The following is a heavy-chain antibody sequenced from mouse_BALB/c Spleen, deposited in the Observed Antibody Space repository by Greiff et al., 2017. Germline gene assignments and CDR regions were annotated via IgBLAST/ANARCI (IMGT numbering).Heavy chain of an antibody. J-gene: IGHJ1*01. Sequence: VQLHQSGAELVKPGASVKISCKATGYTFSSYWIEWVKQRPGHGLEWIGEILPGSGSTNYNEKFKGKATFTADTSSNTAYMQLSSLTSEDSAVYYCARWGLYGKRYFDVWGAGTTVTVSS. CDR2: ILPGSGST. CDR1: GYTFSSYW. V-gene: IGHV1-9*01. CDR3: ARWGLYGKRYFDV. D-gene: IGHD2-1*01.